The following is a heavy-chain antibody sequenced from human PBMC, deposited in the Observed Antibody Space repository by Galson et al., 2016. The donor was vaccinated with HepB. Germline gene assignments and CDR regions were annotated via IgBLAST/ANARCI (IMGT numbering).Heavy chain of an antibody. CDR1: GFSLSTSGVG. CDR2: IYWDDDK. CDR3: AQNPHCSSTSCFYGFDS. V-gene: IGHV2-5*02. Sequence: PALVKPTQTLTLTCTFSGFSLSTSGVGVGWIRQPPGKALEWLAVIYWDDDKRYSPSLKSRLTITKDTSKNQVVLIMTNMDPVDTATYYCAQNPHCSSTSCFYGFDSWGQGTLVTVSS. J-gene: IGHJ4*02. D-gene: IGHD2-2*01.